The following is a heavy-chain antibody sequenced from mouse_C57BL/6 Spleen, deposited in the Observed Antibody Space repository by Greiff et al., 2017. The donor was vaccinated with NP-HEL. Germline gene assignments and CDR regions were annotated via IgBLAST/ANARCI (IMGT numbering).Heavy chain of an antibody. CDR1: GYAFSSYW. V-gene: IGHV1-80*01. D-gene: IGHD2-1*01. J-gene: IGHJ4*01. CDR2: IYPGDGDT. CDR3: ARKAKLQSHYYAMDY. Sequence: VQLQQSGAELVKPGASVKISCKASGYAFSSYWMNWVKQRPGKGLEWIGQIYPGDGDTNYNGKFKGKATLTADKSSSTAYMQLSSLTSEDSAVYFCARKAKLQSHYYAMDYWGQGTSVTVSS.